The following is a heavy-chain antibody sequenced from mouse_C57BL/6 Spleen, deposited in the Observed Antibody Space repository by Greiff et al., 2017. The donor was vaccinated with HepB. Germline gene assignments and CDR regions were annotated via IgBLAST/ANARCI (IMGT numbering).Heavy chain of an antibody. V-gene: IGHV1-5*01. CDR1: GYTFTSYW. D-gene: IGHD2-4*01. Sequence: EVQRVESGTVLARPGASVKMSCKTSGYTFTSYWMHWVKQRPGQGLEWIGAIYPGNSDTSYNQKFKGKAKLTAVTSASTAYMELSSLTNEDSAVYYCTRGDDYDEGGYYAMDYWGQGTSVTVSS. CDR2: IYPGNSDT. J-gene: IGHJ4*01. CDR3: TRGDDYDEGGYYAMDY.